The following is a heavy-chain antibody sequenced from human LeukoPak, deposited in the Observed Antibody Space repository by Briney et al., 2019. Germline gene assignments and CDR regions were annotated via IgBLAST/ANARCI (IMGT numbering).Heavy chain of an antibody. Sequence: AGGSLRLSCAASGFTFSSYAMSWVRQAPGKGLEWVSVISGNGAGTYYADSVKGRFTISRDNSKNTLYLQMNSLRAEDTAVYYCAKVDGYSSSWYCDYWGQGTLVTVSS. V-gene: IGHV3-23*01. CDR3: AKVDGYSSSWYCDY. CDR2: ISGNGAGT. J-gene: IGHJ4*02. D-gene: IGHD6-13*01. CDR1: GFTFSSYA.